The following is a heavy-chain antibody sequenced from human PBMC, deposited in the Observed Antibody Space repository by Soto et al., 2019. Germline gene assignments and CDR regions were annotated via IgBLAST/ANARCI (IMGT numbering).Heavy chain of an antibody. D-gene: IGHD2-2*01. CDR1: GGTFSSYA. Sequence: SVKVSCKASGGTFSSYAISWVRQAPGQGLEWMGGIIPIFGTANYAQKFQGRVTITADESTSTAYMELSSLRSEDTAVYYCARVVPDAPWWFDTWGQGTLVTVSS. CDR2: IIPIFGTA. CDR3: ARVVPDAPWWFDT. J-gene: IGHJ5*02. V-gene: IGHV1-69*13.